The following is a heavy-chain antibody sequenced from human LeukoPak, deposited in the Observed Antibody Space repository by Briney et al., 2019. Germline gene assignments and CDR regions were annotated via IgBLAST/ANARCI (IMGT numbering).Heavy chain of an antibody. V-gene: IGHV4-34*01. Sequence: SETLSLTCAVYGGSFSGYYWSWIRQPPGKGLEWIGEINHSGSTNYNPSLKSRVTISVDTSKNQFSLKLSSVTAADTAVYYCAREDYGDYVGSGVYVYWGQGTLVTVSS. CDR2: INHSGST. CDR1: GGSFSGYY. CDR3: AREDYGDYVGSGVYVY. J-gene: IGHJ4*02. D-gene: IGHD4-17*01.